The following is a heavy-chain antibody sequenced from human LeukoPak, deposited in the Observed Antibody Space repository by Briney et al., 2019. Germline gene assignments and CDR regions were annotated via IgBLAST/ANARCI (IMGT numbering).Heavy chain of an antibody. V-gene: IGHV3-7*01. CDR2: IKQDGSEK. CDR3: ARDYCSGGSCFDY. CDR1: GFTFSSYW. D-gene: IGHD2-15*01. Sequence: GGSLRLSCAASGFTFSSYWMSWVRQAPGKGLEWVANIKQDGSEKYYVDSVKGRFTISRDNAKNSLYLQMNSLRAEDTAVYYCARDYCSGGSCFDYWGQGTLVTVSS. J-gene: IGHJ4*02.